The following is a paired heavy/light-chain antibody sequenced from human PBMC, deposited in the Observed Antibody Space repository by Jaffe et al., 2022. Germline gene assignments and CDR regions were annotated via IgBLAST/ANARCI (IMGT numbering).Heavy chain of an antibody. CDR1: GYSFSDYY. J-gene: IGHJ4*02. CDR3: TRDGHRWDFDY. D-gene: IGHD1-26*01. V-gene: IGHV1-2*06. Sequence: QVQLAQSGAEVKKPGASVKVSCKASGYSFSDYYIHWVRQAPGQGLEWMGRIYPNSGATIYAQKFQDRFTMTRDTSINTGYMELSSLKSDDTAVYYCTRDGHRWDFDYWGQGTLVTVSS. CDR2: IYPNSGAT.
Light chain of an antibody. CDR1: SSDIGSYNR. CDR2: EVS. V-gene: IGLV2-18*02. Sequence: QSALTQPPSVSGSPGQSVTISCTGTSSDIGSYNRVSWYQQSPGTAPKFLIYEVSNRPSGVPDRFSGSKSGKTASLTISGLQAEDEADYYCSSYTNRDTWVFGGGTKLTVL. J-gene: IGLJ3*02. CDR3: SSYTNRDTWV.